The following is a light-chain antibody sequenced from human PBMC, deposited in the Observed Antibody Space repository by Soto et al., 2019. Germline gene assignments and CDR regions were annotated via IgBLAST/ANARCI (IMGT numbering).Light chain of an antibody. Sequence: DIQMTQSPSSLSASVGDSVTITCRASQSISNYLNWYQQKPGKAPKLLVYAASSLQSGVPSRFSGSGSATDFTLTISSLQPEDFSTYYCQQSCSTQFTFGPGTKVDSK. CDR1: QSISNY. CDR2: AAS. V-gene: IGKV1-39*01. CDR3: QQSCSTQFT. J-gene: IGKJ3*01.